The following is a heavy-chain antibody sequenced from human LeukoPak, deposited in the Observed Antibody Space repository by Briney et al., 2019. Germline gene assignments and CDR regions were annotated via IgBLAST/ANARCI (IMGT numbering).Heavy chain of an antibody. CDR2: IKPNSGGT. V-gene: IGHV1-2*04. Sequence: ASVKVSCKASGYTFTGYYMHWVRQAPGQGLEWMGWIKPNSGGTNYAQKFQGWVTMTRDTSISTAYMELSRLRSDDTAVYYCARNYCSSTSCQGWDAFDIWGQGTMVTVSS. D-gene: IGHD2-2*01. CDR1: GYTFTGYY. J-gene: IGHJ3*02. CDR3: ARNYCSSTSCQGWDAFDI.